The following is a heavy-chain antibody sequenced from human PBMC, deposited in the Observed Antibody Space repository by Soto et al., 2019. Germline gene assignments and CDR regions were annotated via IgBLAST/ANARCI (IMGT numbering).Heavy chain of an antibody. D-gene: IGHD5-18*01. Sequence: ASVKVSCKASGYTFTGYYMHWVRQAPGQGLEWMGWINPNSGGTNYAQKFQGRVTMNRDTSISTAYMELSRLRSDDTAVYYCARERVDTAMVFDYSGQVTLVT. J-gene: IGHJ4*02. V-gene: IGHV1-2*02. CDR3: ARERVDTAMVFDY. CDR2: INPNSGGT. CDR1: GYTFTGYY.